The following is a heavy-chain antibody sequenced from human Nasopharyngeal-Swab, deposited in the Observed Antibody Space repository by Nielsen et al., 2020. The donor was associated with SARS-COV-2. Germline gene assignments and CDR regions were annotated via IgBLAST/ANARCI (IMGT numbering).Heavy chain of an antibody. J-gene: IGHJ6*02. V-gene: IGHV1-69*13. D-gene: IGHD1-1*01. CDR2: IIPIFGTA. Sequence: SVKVSCKASGGTFSTYAISWVRQAPGQGLEWMGGIIPIFGTANYAQKFQGRVTITADESTSTAYMELSSLRSEDTAVYYCARDPRRNWSVYYGMDVWGQGTTVTASS. CDR3: ARDPRRNWSVYYGMDV. CDR1: GGTFSTYA.